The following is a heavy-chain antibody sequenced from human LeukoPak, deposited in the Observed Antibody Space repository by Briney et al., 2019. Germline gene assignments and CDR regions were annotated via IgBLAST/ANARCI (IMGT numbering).Heavy chain of an antibody. CDR1: GGSISSGDYY. J-gene: IGHJ3*02. V-gene: IGHV4-30-4*08. D-gene: IGHD2-2*01. CDR3: ARNDCSSTSCQFGDAFDI. CDR2: IYYTVST. Sequence: PSQTLSLTCTVSGGSISSGDYYWSWIRQPPGKGLEWIGYIYYTVSTFYNPSLKSRVAIPVDTSKNLFSLKLTSVTAADTAVYYCARNDCSSTSCQFGDAFDIWGQGAMVTVSS.